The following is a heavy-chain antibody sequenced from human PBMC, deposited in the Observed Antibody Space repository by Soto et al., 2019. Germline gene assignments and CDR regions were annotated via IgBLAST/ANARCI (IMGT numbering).Heavy chain of an antibody. CDR2: IKQDGSEK. V-gene: IGHV3-7*01. CDR3: ARVPPRRGYSYGYGIDY. D-gene: IGHD5-18*01. Sequence: PGGSLRLSCAASGFTFSSYWMSWVRQAPGKGLEWVANIKQDGSEKYYVDSVKGRFTISRDNAKNSLYLQMNSLRAEDTAVYYCARVPPRRGYSYGYGIDYWGQGTLVTVSS. J-gene: IGHJ4*02. CDR1: GFTFSSYW.